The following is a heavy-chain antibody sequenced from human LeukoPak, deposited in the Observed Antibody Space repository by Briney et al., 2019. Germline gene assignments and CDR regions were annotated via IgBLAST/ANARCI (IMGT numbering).Heavy chain of an antibody. V-gene: IGHV1-18*01. D-gene: IGHD3-10*01. CDR2: ISAYNGNT. CDR1: GYTFTSYG. Sequence: ASVKVSCKASGYTFTSYGISWVRQAPGQGLEWMGWISAYNGNTNYAQKLQGRVTMTTDTSTSTAYMELRSLRSDDTAVYYCAKGTYYYGSGSLDYWGQGTLVTVSS. CDR3: AKGTYYYGSGSLDY. J-gene: IGHJ4*02.